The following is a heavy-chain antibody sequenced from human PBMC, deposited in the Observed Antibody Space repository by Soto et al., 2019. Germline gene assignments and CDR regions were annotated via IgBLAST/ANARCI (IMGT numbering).Heavy chain of an antibody. J-gene: IGHJ3*02. CDR1: GGSISSGGYY. CDR3: ARDKAETIFGVVSKGLGAFDI. V-gene: IGHV4-31*03. D-gene: IGHD3-3*01. Sequence: PSETLSLTCTVSGGSISSGGYYWSWIRQHPGKGLEWIGYIYYSGSTYYNPSLKSRVTISVDTSKNQFSLKLSSVTAADTAVYYCARDKAETIFGVVSKGLGAFDIWGQGTMVTVSS. CDR2: IYYSGST.